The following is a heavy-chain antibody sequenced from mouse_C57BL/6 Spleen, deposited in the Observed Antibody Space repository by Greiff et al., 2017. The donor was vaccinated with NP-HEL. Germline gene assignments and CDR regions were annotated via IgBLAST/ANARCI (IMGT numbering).Heavy chain of an antibody. CDR2: ISSGSSTI. Sequence: VQLKESGGGLVKPGGSLKLSCAASGFTFSDYGMHWVRQAPEKGLEWVAYISSGSSTIYYADTVKGRFTISRDNAKNTLFLQMTSLRSEDTAMYYCARNYGSSLYYAMDYWGQGTSVTVSS. CDR3: ARNYGSSLYYAMDY. J-gene: IGHJ4*01. V-gene: IGHV5-17*01. CDR1: GFTFSDYG. D-gene: IGHD1-1*01.